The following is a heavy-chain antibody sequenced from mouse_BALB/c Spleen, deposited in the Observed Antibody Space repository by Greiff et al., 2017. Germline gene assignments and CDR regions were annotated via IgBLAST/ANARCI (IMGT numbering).Heavy chain of an antibody. CDR1: GYSITSGYY. CDR3: ARESLMITTSVYFDY. V-gene: IGHV3-6*02. D-gene: IGHD2-4*01. J-gene: IGHJ2*01. Sequence: EVKLQESGPGLVKPSQSLSLTCSVTGYSITSGYYWNWIRQFPGNKLEWMGYISYDGSNNYNPSLKNRISITRDTSKNQFFLKLNSVTTEDTATYYCARESLMITTSVYFDYWGQGTTLTVSS. CDR2: ISYDGSN.